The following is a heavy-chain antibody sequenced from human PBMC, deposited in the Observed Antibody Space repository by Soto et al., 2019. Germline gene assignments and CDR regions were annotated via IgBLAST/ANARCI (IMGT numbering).Heavy chain of an antibody. CDR2: IYTSGST. D-gene: IGHD2-2*01. V-gene: IGHV4-4*07. Sequence: SETLSLTCTVSGGSISSYYWSWIRQPAGKGLEWIGRIYTSGSTNYNPSLKSRVTMSVDTSKNQFSLKLSSVTAADTAVYYCARSKFRVVVPAAKFDWFDPWGQGTLVT. CDR1: GGSISSYY. J-gene: IGHJ5*02. CDR3: ARSKFRVVVPAAKFDWFDP.